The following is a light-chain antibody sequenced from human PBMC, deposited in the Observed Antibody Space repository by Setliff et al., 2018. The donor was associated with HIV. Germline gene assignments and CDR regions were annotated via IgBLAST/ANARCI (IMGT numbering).Light chain of an antibody. J-gene: IGLJ1*01. CDR1: SRNVGSYNL. CDR3: YSYAHTSPQV. Sequence: QSVLTQPASVSGSPGQSITISCTGNSRNVGSYNLVSWYQQHSGKAPKLMIYEVNKRPSGVSDRFSGSKSGNTASLTISGLQAEDEADYHCYSYAHTSPQVFGSGTKSPS. V-gene: IGLV2-23*02. CDR2: EVN.